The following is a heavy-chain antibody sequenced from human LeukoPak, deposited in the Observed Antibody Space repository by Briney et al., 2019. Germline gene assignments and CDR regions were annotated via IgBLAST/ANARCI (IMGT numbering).Heavy chain of an antibody. CDR2: IYYSGST. J-gene: IGHJ4*02. D-gene: IGHD5-18*01. V-gene: IGHV4-59*11. CDR1: GGSISSHY. Sequence: SETLSLTCTVSGGSISSHYWSWIRQPPGKGLEGIGYIYYSGSTNYTPSPKSRVTISVDTSKSQSSLTLRSVTCADTAVYYCARAYSNGPFLFDYWGQGTLVTVSS. CDR3: ARAYSNGPFLFDY.